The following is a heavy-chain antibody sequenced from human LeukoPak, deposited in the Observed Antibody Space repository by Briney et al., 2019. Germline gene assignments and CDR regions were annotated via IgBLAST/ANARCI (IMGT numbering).Heavy chain of an antibody. Sequence: ASVKVSCKASGFTFTSSAMQWVRQARGQRLEWIGWIVVGSGNTNYAQKFQERVTITRDMSTSTAYMELSSLRSEDTAVYYCAAQFSSGYSFDYWGQGTLVTVSS. CDR1: GFTFTSSA. CDR2: IVVGSGNT. J-gene: IGHJ4*02. D-gene: IGHD6-19*01. V-gene: IGHV1-58*02. CDR3: AAQFSSGYSFDY.